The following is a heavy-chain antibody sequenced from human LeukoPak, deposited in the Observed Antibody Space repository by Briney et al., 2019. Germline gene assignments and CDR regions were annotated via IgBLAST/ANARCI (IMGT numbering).Heavy chain of an antibody. V-gene: IGHV3-66*01. J-gene: IGHJ2*01. Sequence: PGGSLRLSCAASKFTFSDYSMSWVRQAPGKGLEWVSVIYSGGSTYYADSVKGRFTISRDNSKNTLYLQMNSLRAEDTAVYYCARGSHYDSSGFTLFDLWGRGTLVTVSS. CDR1: KFTFSDYS. CDR3: ARGSHYDSSGFTLFDL. D-gene: IGHD3-22*01. CDR2: IYSGGST.